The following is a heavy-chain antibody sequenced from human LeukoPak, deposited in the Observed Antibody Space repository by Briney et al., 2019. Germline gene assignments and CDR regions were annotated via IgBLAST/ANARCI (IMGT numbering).Heavy chain of an antibody. CDR3: ARNMIYGVLRFDY. CDR2: IYYSGST. CDR1: GGSISSSGYY. D-gene: IGHD3-22*01. Sequence: SETLSLTCTVSGGSISSSGYYWSWIRQHPGKGLEWIGYIYYSGSTYYNPSLKSRVTISVDTSKNQFSLKLSSVTAADTAVYYCARNMIYGVLRFDYWGQGTLVTVSS. V-gene: IGHV4-31*03. J-gene: IGHJ4*02.